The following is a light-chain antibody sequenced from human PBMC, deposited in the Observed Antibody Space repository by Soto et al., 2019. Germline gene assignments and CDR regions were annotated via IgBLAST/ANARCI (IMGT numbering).Light chain of an antibody. J-gene: IGLJ1*01. CDR3: CLYAGSGFYV. V-gene: IGLV2-23*02. CDR2: EVN. Sequence: QSVLTQPASVSGSPGQSITISCTGTSSDVGSYNLVSWYQQHPGKAPKLMIYEVNKRPSGVSNRFSGSKSGNTASLTISGLQAEDESDYSCCLYAGSGFYVYALGTKVTV. CDR1: SSDVGSYNL.